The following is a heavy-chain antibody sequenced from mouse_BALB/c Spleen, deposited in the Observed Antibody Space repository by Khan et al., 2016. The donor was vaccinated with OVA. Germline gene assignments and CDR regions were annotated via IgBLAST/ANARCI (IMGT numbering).Heavy chain of an antibody. CDR1: GFNIKDYY. V-gene: IGHV14-1*02. CDR2: IDPENGET. J-gene: IGHJ3*01. Sequence: VRLQQSGAELVRPGALVKLSCKASGFNIKDYYMHWVKQRPEQGLEWIGWIDPENGETVYDPKFQGKASITADTSSNTAYLQLSSLTSEDTAVYYWARSGYCACFAYWGQGTLVTVSA. CDR3: ARSGYCACFAY.